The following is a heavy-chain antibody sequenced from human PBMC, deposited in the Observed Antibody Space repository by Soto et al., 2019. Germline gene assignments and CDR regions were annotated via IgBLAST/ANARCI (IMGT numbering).Heavy chain of an antibody. CDR1: GGSISSGGYY. CDR3: AREAGGGQDAFDI. J-gene: IGHJ3*02. Sequence: QVQLQESGPGLVKPSQTLSLTCTVSGGSISSGGYYWSWIRQHPGKGLEWIGYIYYSGSTYYNPSLKSRVTISVHTSKNQYPLKLSSVTAADTAVYYCAREAGGGQDAFDIWGQGTMVTVSS. V-gene: IGHV4-31*03. D-gene: IGHD3-16*01. CDR2: IYYSGST.